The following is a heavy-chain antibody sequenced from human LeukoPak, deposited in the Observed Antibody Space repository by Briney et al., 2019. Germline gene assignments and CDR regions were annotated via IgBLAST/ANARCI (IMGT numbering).Heavy chain of an antibody. J-gene: IGHJ4*02. D-gene: IGHD6-19*01. CDR1: GGSMSPYH. CDR3: ARAVSGRFDY. Sequence: SSETLSLTCTVSGGSMSPYHWGWIRQPPGKGLEWTGYIYYSGSTNYNPSLKSRVTISVDTSKNQFSLKLSSVTAADTAIYYCARAVSGRFDYWGQGTLVTVSS. CDR2: IYYSGST. V-gene: IGHV4-59*12.